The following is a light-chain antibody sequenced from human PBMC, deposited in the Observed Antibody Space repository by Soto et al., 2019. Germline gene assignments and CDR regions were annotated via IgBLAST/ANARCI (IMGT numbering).Light chain of an antibody. J-gene: IGKJ4*01. CDR2: GAS. CDR3: QQYNDWPLT. V-gene: IGKV3-15*01. CDR1: QSVSSN. Sequence: EIVMTQSPATLSVSPGEGATLSCRASQSVSSNLAWYQQKPGQAPRLLIYGASTRATGIPARFSGSGSGTEFNLTISSLQSADFVVYYCQQYNDWPLTFGGGTKVEIK.